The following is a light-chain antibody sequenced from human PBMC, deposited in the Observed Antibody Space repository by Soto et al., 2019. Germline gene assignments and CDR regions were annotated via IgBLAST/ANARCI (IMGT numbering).Light chain of an antibody. Sequence: DIQMTQSPSSLSASVGDKVTITCQASQDISNYLNWYQHKPGKAPKLLIYDASTLQTGVPSRFSGSGSGTDFTFAVSSLQPEDIATYYCQQSDNLPLTFGGGTKVQI. CDR2: DAS. J-gene: IGKJ4*01. CDR1: QDISNY. V-gene: IGKV1-33*01. CDR3: QQSDNLPLT.